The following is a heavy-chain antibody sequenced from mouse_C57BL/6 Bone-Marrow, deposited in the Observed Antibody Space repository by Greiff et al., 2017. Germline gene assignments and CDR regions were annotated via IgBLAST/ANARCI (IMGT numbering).Heavy chain of an antibody. D-gene: IGHD4-1*01. CDR3: RTPSPLGRSFDY. Sequence: QVQLQQPGAELVKPGASVKMSCKASGYTFTSYWITWVKQRPGQGLEWIGDIYPTSGRTNYNEKFKSKAILTVDTSSTTAYMQRSSLTSEDSAVFYGRTPSPLGRSFDYWGKGTTLTVSS. J-gene: IGHJ2*01. CDR2: IYPTSGRT. V-gene: IGHV1-55*01. CDR1: GYTFTSYW.